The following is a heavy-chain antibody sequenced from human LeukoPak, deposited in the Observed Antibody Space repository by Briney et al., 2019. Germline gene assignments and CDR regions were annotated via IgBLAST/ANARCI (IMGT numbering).Heavy chain of an antibody. CDR2: IGGDVVNT. CDR3: SKGMSGSSLYNWFDP. V-gene: IGHV3-23*01. J-gene: IGHJ5*02. CDR1: GLTFRNYA. D-gene: IGHD1-26*01. Sequence: PGGSLRLSCAVSGLTFRNYAMSWVRQAPGMGLEWVSLIGGDVVNTFYADSVKGRFTISRDNPKNTLFLQMNSLRAEASGVYYCSKGMSGSSLYNWFDPWGQGTLVSVSS.